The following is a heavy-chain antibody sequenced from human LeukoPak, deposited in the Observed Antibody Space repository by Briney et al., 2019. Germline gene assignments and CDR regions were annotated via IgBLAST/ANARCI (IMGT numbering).Heavy chain of an antibody. CDR2: ISYDGSNS. CDR3: ARDPMQLGYALDI. J-gene: IGHJ3*02. Sequence: GRSLRLSSAASGFAFCRNVMHWVRQAPGKGLYWVAIISYDGSNSYYADSVKGRFTISRDNSKNTLYLQMNSLRDEDTAMYYCARDPMQLGYALDIWGQGTMVTVSS. D-gene: IGHD6-13*01. CDR1: GFAFCRNV. V-gene: IGHV3-30*01.